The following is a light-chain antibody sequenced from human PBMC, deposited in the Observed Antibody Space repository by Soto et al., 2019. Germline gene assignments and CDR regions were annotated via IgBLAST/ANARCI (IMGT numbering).Light chain of an antibody. J-gene: IGKJ1*01. V-gene: IGKV3-20*01. CDR1: QSISSTY. Sequence: EIVLTQSPGTLSLSPGERATLSCRASQSISSTYLAWYRQKPGQAPRLLIYAASSRATGIPDRFSGSGSGTQSPLTISRLEPEDFALYYCQQFYASSWTFGQGTRVEIK. CDR3: QQFYASSWT. CDR2: AAS.